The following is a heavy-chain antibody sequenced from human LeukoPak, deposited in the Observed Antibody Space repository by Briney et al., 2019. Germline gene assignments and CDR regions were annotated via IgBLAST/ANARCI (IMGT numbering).Heavy chain of an antibody. CDR2: IQYDGSNK. CDR1: GFIFISYA. J-gene: IGHJ4*02. D-gene: IGHD2-8*01. V-gene: IGHV3-30*02. CDR3: VKLSALMAFEY. Sequence: RPGGSWGLSGVASGFIFISYAMHWVRKAPGKGLQWVAFIQYDGSNKYYTDSVKGRFTISRDNSKNTLYLQMNSLTTEDTAVYYCVKLSALMAFEYWGQGTPVTVSS.